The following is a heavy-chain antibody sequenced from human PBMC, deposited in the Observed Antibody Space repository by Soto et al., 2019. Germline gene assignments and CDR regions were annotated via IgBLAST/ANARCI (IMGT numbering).Heavy chain of an antibody. J-gene: IGHJ3*02. CDR2: ISWNSGSI. Sequence: EVQLVESGGGLVQPGRSLRLSCAASGFSFDEYIMHWVRQAPGKGLEWVSGISWNSGSIGYADSVKGRFIISRDNAKNSLYLQMNSLRAEDTALYYCARSPIAAAGVDAFDIWGQGTMVTVSS. V-gene: IGHV3-9*01. CDR3: ARSPIAAAGVDAFDI. D-gene: IGHD6-13*01. CDR1: GFSFDEYI.